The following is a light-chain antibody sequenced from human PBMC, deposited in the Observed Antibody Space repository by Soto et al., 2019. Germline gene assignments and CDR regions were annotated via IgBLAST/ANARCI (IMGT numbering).Light chain of an antibody. Sequence: EIVMTQSPATLSVSPGERASLSCRANQSVSSNLAWYQQKPGQAPRLLIYGASTRATGIPARFSGSGSGTEFTLTISSLQSEDFAVYYCQQYNNWPPLVGVTFGQGTKVEIK. J-gene: IGKJ1*01. CDR1: QSVSSN. CDR3: QQYNNWPPLVGVT. CDR2: GAS. V-gene: IGKV3-15*01.